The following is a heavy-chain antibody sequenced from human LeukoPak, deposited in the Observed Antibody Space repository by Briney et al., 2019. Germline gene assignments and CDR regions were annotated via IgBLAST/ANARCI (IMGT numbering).Heavy chain of an antibody. D-gene: IGHD1-26*01. CDR3: AKGGGSYQYYFDY. CDR2: ISGSGGST. Sequence: GGSLRLSCAASGFTFSSYAMSWVRQAPGRGLEWVSAISGSGGSTYYADSVKGRFTISRDNSKNTLYLQMNSLRAEDTAVYYCAKGGGSYQYYFDYWGQGTLVTVSS. J-gene: IGHJ4*02. CDR1: GFTFSSYA. V-gene: IGHV3-23*01.